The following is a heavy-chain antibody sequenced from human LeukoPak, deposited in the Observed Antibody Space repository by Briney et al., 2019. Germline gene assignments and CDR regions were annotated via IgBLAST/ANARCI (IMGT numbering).Heavy chain of an antibody. V-gene: IGHV3-33*01. Sequence: GGSLRLSCAASGFTFSNYGMHWVRQAPGKGLEWVAVIYYDGSNKYYADSVKGRFTISRGNSKNTLYLQMNSLRAEDTAVYYCARGSSRAASKRFGMDVWGQGTTVTVSS. CDR1: GFTFSNYG. CDR2: IYYDGSNK. D-gene: IGHD6-6*01. J-gene: IGHJ6*02. CDR3: ARGSSRAASKRFGMDV.